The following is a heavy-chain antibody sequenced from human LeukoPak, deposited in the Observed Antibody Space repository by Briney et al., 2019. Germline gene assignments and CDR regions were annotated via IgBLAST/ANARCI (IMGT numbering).Heavy chain of an antibody. CDR2: INPNSGGT. CDR1: GYTFTGYY. D-gene: IGHD6-13*01. V-gene: IGHV1-2*02. J-gene: IGHJ5*02. CDR3: ARGSVGSSWYVQNWINWFDP. Sequence: GASVKVSCKASGYTFTGYYMHWVRQAPGQGLEWMGWINPNSGGTNYAQKFQGRVTMTRDTSISTAHMELSRLRSDDTAVYYCARGSVGSSWYVQNWINWFDPWGQGTLVTVSS.